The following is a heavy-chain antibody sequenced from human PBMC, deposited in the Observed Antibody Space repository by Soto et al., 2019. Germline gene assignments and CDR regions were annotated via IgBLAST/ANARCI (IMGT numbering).Heavy chain of an antibody. CDR3: ASDIGYCSGGSCYSLIIGFPEFFDY. CDR2: ISYDGSNK. V-gene: IGHV3-30*03. D-gene: IGHD2-15*01. Sequence: PGGSLRLSCAASGFTFSSYGMHWVRQAPGKGLEWVAVISYDGSNKYYADSVKGRFTISRDNSKNTLYLQMNSLRAEDTAVYYCASDIGYCSGGSCYSLIIGFPEFFDYWGQGTLVTVSS. CDR1: GFTFSSYG. J-gene: IGHJ4*02.